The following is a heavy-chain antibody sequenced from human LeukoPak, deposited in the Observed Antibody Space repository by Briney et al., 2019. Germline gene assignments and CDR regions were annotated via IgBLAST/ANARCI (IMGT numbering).Heavy chain of an antibody. V-gene: IGHV1-69*13. J-gene: IGHJ5*02. CDR2: IIPIFGTA. CDR3: ARDVRYNWNDGNWFDP. Sequence: SVKVSCKASGGTFSSYAISWVRQAPGQGLEWMGGIIPIFGTANYAQKFQGRVTITADESTSTAYMELSSLRSEDTAVYYCARDVRYNWNDGNWFDPWGQGTLVTVSS. D-gene: IGHD1-1*01. CDR1: GGTFSSYA.